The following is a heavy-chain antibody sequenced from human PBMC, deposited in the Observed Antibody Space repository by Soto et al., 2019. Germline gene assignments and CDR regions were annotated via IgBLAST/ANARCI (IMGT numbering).Heavy chain of an antibody. V-gene: IGHV3-33*01. CDR1: GFTFSSYG. Sequence: VQLVESGGGVVQPGRSLRLSCAASGFTFSSYGMHWVRQAPGKGLEWVAVIWYDVSNKYYADSVKGRFTISRDNSKNTLYLPMNSLSAEATAVYYCAREGYDILTGKYYGMDVWGQGTTVTVSS. CDR2: IWYDVSNK. J-gene: IGHJ6*02. CDR3: AREGYDILTGKYYGMDV. D-gene: IGHD3-9*01.